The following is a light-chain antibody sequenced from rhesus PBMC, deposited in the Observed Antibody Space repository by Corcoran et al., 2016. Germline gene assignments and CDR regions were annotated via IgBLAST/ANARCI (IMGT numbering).Light chain of an antibody. CDR2: SSS. J-gene: IGKJ3*01. CDR3: QQGYRYPFT. V-gene: IGKV1S19*01. Sequence: DIQMTQSPSSLSASVGDIVTFTCQASQSLSNYLNWYQQKPGKIPKILIYSSSSLQRGIPSRFSGSGSGTAFTLTISSRQPEDIATYYCQQGYRYPFTIGPGTKLDI. CDR1: QSLSNY.